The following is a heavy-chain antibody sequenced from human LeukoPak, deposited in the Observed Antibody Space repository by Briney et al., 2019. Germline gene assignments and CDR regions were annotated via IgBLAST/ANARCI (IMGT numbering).Heavy chain of an antibody. J-gene: IGHJ4*02. V-gene: IGHV4-59*01. Sequence: SATLSLTCTVSGGSISSYYWSWIRQPPGKGLELIGYIYYSDITNYNPSLQSRVTISVDTSKKQFSLKLTSVTAADTAVYSCTRGAIAAHFDYWGQGTPVTVSS. CDR1: GGSISSYY. CDR2: IYYSDIT. D-gene: IGHD6-25*01. CDR3: TRGAIAAHFDY.